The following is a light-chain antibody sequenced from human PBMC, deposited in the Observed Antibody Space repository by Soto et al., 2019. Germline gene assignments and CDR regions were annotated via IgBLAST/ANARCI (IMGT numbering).Light chain of an antibody. Sequence: DIQMTQSPSSLSASVGDRVTITCQASQDITDYLHWYQQKPGKAPRLLIYDASNLETAVPSRFSGSGSGTDFSFTISSLQPEDIATYYCQQSEALVLSFGGGTKVEIK. CDR2: DAS. J-gene: IGKJ4*01. CDR3: QQSEALVLS. V-gene: IGKV1-33*01. CDR1: QDITDY.